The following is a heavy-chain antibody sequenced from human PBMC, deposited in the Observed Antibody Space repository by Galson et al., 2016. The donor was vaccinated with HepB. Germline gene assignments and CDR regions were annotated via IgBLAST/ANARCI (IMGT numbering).Heavy chain of an antibody. Sequence: SETLSLTCTVSGGSVSSGGHYWSWIRQPPGKGLEWIGYIYSSGTTNYNPSLKSRVTISVDTSKNQFSLGLSSATAADTAVYYCARDRAAGGSHLDYWGQGILVTVSS. CDR3: ARDRAAGGSHLDY. D-gene: IGHD6-13*01. CDR1: GGSVSSGGHY. CDR2: IYSSGTT. V-gene: IGHV4-61*08. J-gene: IGHJ4*02.